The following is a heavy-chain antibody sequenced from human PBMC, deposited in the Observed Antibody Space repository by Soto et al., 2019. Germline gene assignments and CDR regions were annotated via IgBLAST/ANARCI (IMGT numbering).Heavy chain of an antibody. CDR1: GGSISSSSYY. Sequence: SETLSLTCTVSGGSISSSSYYWGWIRQPPGKGLEWIGSIYYSGSTYYNPSLKSRVTISVDTSKNQFSLKLSSVTAADTAVYYCARRYSSSFDFWGQGTLVTVSS. J-gene: IGHJ4*02. CDR3: ARRYSSSFDF. D-gene: IGHD6-13*01. V-gene: IGHV4-39*07. CDR2: IYYSGST.